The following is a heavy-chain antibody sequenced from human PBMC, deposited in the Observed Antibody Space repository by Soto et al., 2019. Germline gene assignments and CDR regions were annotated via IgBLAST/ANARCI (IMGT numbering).Heavy chain of an antibody. CDR3: AKERLFYDFGIVPAATLIGLAV. D-gene: IGHD2-2*01. J-gene: IGHJ6*02. Sequence: EVQLSESGGGLTQRGGSLRLSCVASGFTFDSYAMNWIRQAPGTGLEWVSVISGGGTSTNYADSVKGRFTVSRDTSKNTMYLQMNSLSAEDTGGYYCAKERLFYDFGIVPAATLIGLAVWGQGTTVTVSS. CDR2: ISGGGTST. CDR1: GFTFDSYA. V-gene: IGHV3-23*01.